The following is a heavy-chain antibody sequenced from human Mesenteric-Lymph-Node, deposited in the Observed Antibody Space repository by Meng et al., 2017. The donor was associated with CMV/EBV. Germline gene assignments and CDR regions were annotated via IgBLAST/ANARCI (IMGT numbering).Heavy chain of an antibody. CDR1: GGSISSSNW. J-gene: IGHJ4*02. V-gene: IGHV4-4*02. CDR2: IYHSGST. CDR3: ARGVGSSSADY. Sequence: SETLSLTCAVSGGSISSSNWWSWVRQPPGKGLEWIGEIYHSGSTNYNPSLKSRVTISVDMSKNKFSLKLTSVTAADTAVYYCARGVGSSSADYWGQGTLVTVSS. D-gene: IGHD6-6*01.